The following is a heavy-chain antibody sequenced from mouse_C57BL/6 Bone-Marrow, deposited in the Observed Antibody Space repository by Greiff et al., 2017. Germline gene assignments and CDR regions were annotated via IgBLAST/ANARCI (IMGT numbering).Heavy chain of an antibody. CDR2: IDPSDSET. CDR1: GYTFTSYW. J-gene: IGHJ2*01. CDR3: ARFRAQATPDY. Sequence: VQLQQSGAELVRPGSSVKLSCKASGYTFTSYWMHWVKQRPIQGLEWIGNIDPSDSETHYNQKFKDKATLTVDKSSSTAYMQLSSLTSEDSAVYYCARFRAQATPDYWGQGTTLTVSS. V-gene: IGHV1-52*01. D-gene: IGHD3-2*02.